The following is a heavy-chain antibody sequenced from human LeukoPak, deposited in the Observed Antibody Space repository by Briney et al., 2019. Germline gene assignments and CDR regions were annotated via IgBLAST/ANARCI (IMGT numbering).Heavy chain of an antibody. D-gene: IGHD3-16*02. CDR3: AKDLFGVIDMYTFDI. V-gene: IGHV3-23*01. CDR2: ISGSGGSP. J-gene: IGHJ3*02. Sequence: GGSLRLSCAASGFTFSSYAMTWVRQAPGKGLEWVSSISGSGGSPYYADSVKGRFTISRDNSRNTLYLQLNSLRAEDTAVYYCAKDLFGVIDMYTFDIWGQGTMVTVSS. CDR1: GFTFSSYA.